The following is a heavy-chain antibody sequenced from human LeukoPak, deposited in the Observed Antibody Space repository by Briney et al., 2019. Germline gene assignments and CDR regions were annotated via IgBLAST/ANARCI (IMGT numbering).Heavy chain of an antibody. CDR2: ISGSGGST. CDR1: GFTFSSYA. J-gene: IGHJ4*02. V-gene: IGHV3-23*01. D-gene: IGHD3-10*01. CDR3: AKRHYGSGSYYKALLFDY. Sequence: GGSLRLSCAASGFTFSSYAMSWVRQAPGKGLEWVSAISGSGGSTYYADSVKGRFTISRDNSKNTLYLQMNSLRAEDTAVYCCAKRHYGSGSYYKALLFDYWGQGTLVTVSS.